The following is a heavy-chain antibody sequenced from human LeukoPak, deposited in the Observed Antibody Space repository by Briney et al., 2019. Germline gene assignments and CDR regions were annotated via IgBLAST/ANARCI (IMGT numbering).Heavy chain of an antibody. Sequence: SETLSLTCGVYGGSFSGYYWSWIRQPPGQGLEWIGDIDQGGSTNYNPSLKSRVTISVDTSNIQFSLKLTSVTAEDTAVYYCARAGYGSGPRWFDPWGQGTLVTVSS. CDR2: IDQGGST. D-gene: IGHD3-10*01. J-gene: IGHJ5*02. V-gene: IGHV4-34*01. CDR1: GGSFSGYY. CDR3: ARAGYGSGPRWFDP.